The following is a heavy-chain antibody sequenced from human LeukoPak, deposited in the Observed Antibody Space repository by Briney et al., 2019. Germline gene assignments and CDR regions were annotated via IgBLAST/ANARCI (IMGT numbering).Heavy chain of an antibody. J-gene: IGHJ4*02. CDR2: ISINTDT. V-gene: IGHV3-53*01. D-gene: IGHD1-26*01. Sequence: GRSLRLSCAASGIAVTGNYMSWVRQPPGKGLEWVSFISINTDTFYADSVRGRFTISRDSSKNTLFLQMNSLRDEDSAVYYCAIAQSWDELFDSWSQGTLVTVSS. CDR1: GIAVTGNY. CDR3: AIAQSWDELFDS.